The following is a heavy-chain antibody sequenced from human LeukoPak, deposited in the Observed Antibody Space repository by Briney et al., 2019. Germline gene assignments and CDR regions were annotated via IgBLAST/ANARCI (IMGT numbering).Heavy chain of an antibody. V-gene: IGHV4-30-4*07. J-gene: IGHJ5*02. D-gene: IGHD6-13*01. CDR2: IHDSGST. Sequence: SETLSLTCAVSGDSISSGGYSWTWIRQTPGKGLEWIAYIHDSGSTYYNPSLKSRLSISIDTSKNQFSLKLNSVTAADTAVYYCARVVAAAGNNWFDPWGQGTLVTVSS. CDR1: GDSISSGGYS. CDR3: ARVVAAAGNNWFDP.